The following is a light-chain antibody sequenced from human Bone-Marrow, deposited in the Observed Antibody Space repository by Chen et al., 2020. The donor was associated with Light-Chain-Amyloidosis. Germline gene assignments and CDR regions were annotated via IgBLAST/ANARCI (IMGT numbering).Light chain of an antibody. J-gene: IGLJ3*02. CDR2: DDI. Sequence: SYVLTQPSSVSVAPGQTATIACGGNNIGSTSVHWYQQTPGQAPLLVVYDDIDRPSGIPERLSGSNSGNTATLTISRVEAGDEADSYCQVWDRSSDRPVFGGVTKLTVL. CDR3: QVWDRSSDRPV. CDR1: NIGSTS. V-gene: IGLV3-21*02.